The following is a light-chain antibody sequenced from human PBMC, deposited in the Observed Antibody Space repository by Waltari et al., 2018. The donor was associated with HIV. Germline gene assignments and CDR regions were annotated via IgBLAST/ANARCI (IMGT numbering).Light chain of an antibody. CDR1: SSDVGGYNY. CDR2: DVS. Sequence: QSALTQPASVSGSPGQSITLSCTGTSSDVGGYNYVSWYQKHPGKAPKLMIYDVSNRPSGVSNRFSGSKSGNTASLTISGLQAEDEADYYCSSYTSSSTLEVVFGGGTKLTVL. J-gene: IGLJ2*01. V-gene: IGLV2-14*03. CDR3: SSYTSSSTLEVV.